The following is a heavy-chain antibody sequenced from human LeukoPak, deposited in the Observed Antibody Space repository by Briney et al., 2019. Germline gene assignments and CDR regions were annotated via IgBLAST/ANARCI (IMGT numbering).Heavy chain of an antibody. CDR3: TTDEWD. CDR2: IKSKTDGGTT. CDR1: GFTFHNAW. D-gene: IGHD2-8*01. J-gene: IGHJ4*02. V-gene: IGHV3-15*01. Sequence: IPGGSLRLSCAASGFTFHNAWMSWVRQAPGKGLEWVGHIKSKTDGGTTDYAAPVKGRFTISRDDSKNTLYLQMNSLKTEDTAVYYCTTDEWDWGQGTLVTVSS.